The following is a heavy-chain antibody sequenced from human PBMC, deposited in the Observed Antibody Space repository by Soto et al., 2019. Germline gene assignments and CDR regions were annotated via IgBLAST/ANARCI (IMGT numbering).Heavy chain of an antibody. CDR2: ISYDGSNK. V-gene: IGHV3-30*18. Sequence: GGSLRLSCAASGFTFSSYGMHWVRQAPGKGLEWVAVISYDGSNKYYADSMKGRFTISRDNSKNTLYLQMNSLRAEDTAVYYCAKGGYGSGRAVGYYGMDVWGQGTTVTVSS. CDR1: GFTFSSYG. D-gene: IGHD3-10*01. CDR3: AKGGYGSGRAVGYYGMDV. J-gene: IGHJ6*02.